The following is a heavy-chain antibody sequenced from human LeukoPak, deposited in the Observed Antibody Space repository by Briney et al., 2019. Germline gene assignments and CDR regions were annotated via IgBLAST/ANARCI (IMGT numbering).Heavy chain of an antibody. J-gene: IGHJ4*02. CDR2: ISGSSSTI. V-gene: IGHV3-11*04. Sequence: GGTLRLSCAASGFTFGDYYMSWIRHPQAKGLEWVSYISGSSSTIYYADSVKGRFTISRDNAEKSLFQQLNSMRAEDSAVYYCARRAARSPYFDHWGQGTLVTVSS. D-gene: IGHD6-6*01. CDR1: GFTFGDYY. CDR3: ARRAARSPYFDH.